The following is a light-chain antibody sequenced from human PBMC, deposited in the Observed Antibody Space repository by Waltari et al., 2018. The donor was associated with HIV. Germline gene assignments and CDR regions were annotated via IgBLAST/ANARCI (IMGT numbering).Light chain of an antibody. J-gene: IGLJ2*01. Sequence: QLVLTHSPSASASLGASVKLTCTLRSAHSTYAIAWHQQQPDQGPHYLMKLNSDGSHRKGDGIPDRFSGSASGAERYLTISNVQSEDEGIYYCQTWGAGTVVFGGGTKLSVL. CDR3: QTWGAGTVV. CDR2: LNSDGSH. CDR1: SAHSTYA. V-gene: IGLV4-69*01.